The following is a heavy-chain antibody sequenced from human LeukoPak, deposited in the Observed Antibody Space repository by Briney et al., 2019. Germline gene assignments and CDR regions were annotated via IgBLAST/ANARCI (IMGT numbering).Heavy chain of an antibody. J-gene: IGHJ6*04. V-gene: IGHV3-72*01. CDR3: AELGITMIGGV. CDR1: GFTFSDHH. Sequence: GGSLRLSCAASGFTFSDHHMDWVRQAPGKGLEWVGRTKNKNRSYTTEYAASVKGRFTISRDVSKNSLYLQMNSLRAEDTAVYYCAELGITMIGGVWGKGTTVTISS. CDR2: TKNKNRSYTT. D-gene: IGHD3-10*02.